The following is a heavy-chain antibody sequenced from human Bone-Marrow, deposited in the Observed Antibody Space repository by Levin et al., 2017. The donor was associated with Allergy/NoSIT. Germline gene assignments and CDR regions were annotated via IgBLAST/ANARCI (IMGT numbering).Heavy chain of an antibody. J-gene: IGHJ4*02. V-gene: IGHV1-3*01. CDR2: INVATGDT. D-gene: IGHD3-10*01. CDR1: GYPFSSYS. CDR3: ARMGFGE. Sequence: VASVKVSCKASGYPFSSYSMHWVRQAPGQGLEWMGWINVATGDTKYSNKFQGRVSISRDISATTAYLEVLRLTSEDTAVYFCARMGFGEWGQGTLVVVSS.